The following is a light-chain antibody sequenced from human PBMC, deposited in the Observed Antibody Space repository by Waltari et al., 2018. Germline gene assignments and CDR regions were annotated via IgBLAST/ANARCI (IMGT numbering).Light chain of an antibody. V-gene: IGLV2-8*01. CDR1: SSDVGSYNS. Sequence: QSALTQPPSASGSPGQSVTIPCTGTSSDVGSYNSVSWYQQHPGKAPKLMIHEVSKRPSGFPDRFAGSKSGNTASLTVSGLQAEDEADYYCSSYAGSNNLVFGGGTKLTVL. J-gene: IGLJ3*02. CDR2: EVS. CDR3: SSYAGSNNLV.